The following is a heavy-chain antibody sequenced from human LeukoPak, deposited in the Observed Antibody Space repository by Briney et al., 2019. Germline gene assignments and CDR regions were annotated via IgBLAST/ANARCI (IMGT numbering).Heavy chain of an antibody. V-gene: IGHV3-23*01. CDR3: ARVVDIVATIWFDY. Sequence: GGSLRLSCVVSGFTFSTYAMSWVRQAPGKGLEWVSGIGGSGGDTFYADSVRGRFTVSRDNSKNTLFLQMNSLRAEDTAVYYCARVVDIVATIWFDYWGQGTLVTVSS. CDR1: GFTFSTYA. J-gene: IGHJ4*02. CDR2: IGGSGGDT. D-gene: IGHD5-12*01.